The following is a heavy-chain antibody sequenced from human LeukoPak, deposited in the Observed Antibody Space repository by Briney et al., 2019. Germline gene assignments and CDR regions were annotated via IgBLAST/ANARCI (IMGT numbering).Heavy chain of an antibody. CDR1: GGSIDSYY. D-gene: IGHD2-2*01. V-gene: IGHV4-59*01. Sequence: PSETLSLTFPFSGGSIDSYYWSWIRQPPGKGLEWIGYIYYTGSTEYHPSLKSRVTISLDTSKNQFSLKLTSVTAADTAVYYCARVYQSAEYYFDYWGQGNLVSVSS. CDR3: ARVYQSAEYYFDY. CDR2: IYYTGST. J-gene: IGHJ4*02.